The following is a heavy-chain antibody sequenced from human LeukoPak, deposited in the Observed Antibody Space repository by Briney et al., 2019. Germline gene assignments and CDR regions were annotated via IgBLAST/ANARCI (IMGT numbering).Heavy chain of an antibody. CDR2: IWYDGSNK. V-gene: IGHV3-33*06. Sequence: GRSLRLSCTAYGFTFSSYGMHWVRQAPGKGLEWVAVIWYDGSNKYYADSVKGRFTISRDNSKNTLYLQMNSLRAEDTAVYYCAKGARFLEWISPVYWGQGTLVTVSS. D-gene: IGHD3-3*01. CDR3: AKGARFLEWISPVY. J-gene: IGHJ4*02. CDR1: GFTFSSYG.